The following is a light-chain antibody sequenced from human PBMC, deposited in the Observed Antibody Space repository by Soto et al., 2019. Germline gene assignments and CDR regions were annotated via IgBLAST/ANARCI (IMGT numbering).Light chain of an antibody. V-gene: IGKV1-5*01. CDR3: QQYNSYWT. Sequence: DIQMTQSPSTLSASVGDRVTITCRASQSISSWLAWYKQKPGKAPKLLIYDASSLESGVPSRFSGSGSRTEITLTISSLQPDDFATYYCQQYNSYWTFGQGTKVEIK. J-gene: IGKJ1*01. CDR2: DAS. CDR1: QSISSW.